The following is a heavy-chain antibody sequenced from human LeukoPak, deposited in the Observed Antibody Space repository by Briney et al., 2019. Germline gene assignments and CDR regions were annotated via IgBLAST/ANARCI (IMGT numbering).Heavy chain of an antibody. CDR3: AKGTGRYCSSTSCYGYMDV. Sequence: GGSLRLSCAASGFTFSSYAMHWVRQAPGKGLEWVAVISYDGSNKYYADSVKGRFTISRDNSKNTLYLQMNSLRAEDTAVYYCAKGTGRYCSSTSCYGYMDVWGKGTTVTVSS. V-gene: IGHV3-30-3*01. J-gene: IGHJ6*03. D-gene: IGHD2-2*01. CDR2: ISYDGSNK. CDR1: GFTFSSYA.